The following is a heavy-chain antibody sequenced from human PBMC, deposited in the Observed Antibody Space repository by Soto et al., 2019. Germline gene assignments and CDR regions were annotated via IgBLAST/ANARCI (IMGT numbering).Heavy chain of an antibody. J-gene: IGHJ3*02. CDR1: GLAFSSYA. V-gene: IGHV3-23*01. D-gene: IGHD3-16*01. Sequence: PGGSLRLSCVASGLAFSSYAMSWFRQTPGKGLECVSGISGSGGRTYYADSVKGRFTISRDNSNNTLSLQMHILRVEDTAVYCCAKGGYYSLFDIWGQGTMVTVSS. CDR2: ISGSGGRT. CDR3: AKGGYYSLFDI.